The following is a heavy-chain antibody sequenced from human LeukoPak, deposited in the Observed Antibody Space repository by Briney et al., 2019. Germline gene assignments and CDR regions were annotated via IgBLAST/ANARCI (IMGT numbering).Heavy chain of an antibody. V-gene: IGHV4-34*01. J-gene: IGHJ6*02. CDR3: ARDYCSGGSCYSRDHYGMDV. CDR2: INHSGST. Sequence: SETLSLTCAVYGGSFSGYYWSWIRQPPGKGLEWIGEINHSGSTNYNPSLKSRVTISVATSKNQFSLKLSSVTAADTAVYYCARDYCSGGSCYSRDHYGMDVWGQGTTVTVSS. D-gene: IGHD2-15*01. CDR1: GGSFSGYY.